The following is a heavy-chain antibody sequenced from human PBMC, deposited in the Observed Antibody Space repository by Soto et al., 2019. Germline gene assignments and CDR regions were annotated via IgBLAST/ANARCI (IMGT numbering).Heavy chain of an antibody. Sequence: PGGSLRLSCAASGFTFSSYGMHWVRQAPGKGLEWVAVIWYDGSNKYYADSVKGRFTISRDNSKNTLYLQMNSLRAEDTAVYYCARDRGVQLWSVGMDVWGQGXTVTVSS. CDR1: GFTFSSYG. CDR2: IWYDGSNK. D-gene: IGHD5-18*01. J-gene: IGHJ6*02. CDR3: ARDRGVQLWSVGMDV. V-gene: IGHV3-33*01.